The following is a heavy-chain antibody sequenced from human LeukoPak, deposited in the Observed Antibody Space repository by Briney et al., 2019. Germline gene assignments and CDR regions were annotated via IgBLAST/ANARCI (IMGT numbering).Heavy chain of an antibody. D-gene: IGHD5-12*01. J-gene: IGHJ6*04. CDR1: GFTYSSYG. V-gene: IGHV3-33*01. CDR3: ARDIRTMATGMDV. Sequence: GGSLRLSRAASGFTYSSYGMHWVGQAPGRGLEGVAGICHVGSKKFYQDSVKGRCTVFRDNAKNTLYLQVNSLRPNSPGVYLCARDIRTMATGMDVWGKETAVSVFS. CDR2: ICHVGSKK.